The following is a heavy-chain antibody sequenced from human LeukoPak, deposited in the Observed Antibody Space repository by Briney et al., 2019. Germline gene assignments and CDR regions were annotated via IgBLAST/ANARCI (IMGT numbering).Heavy chain of an antibody. CDR3: ARGKNDFLGFPYLDYYYYGMDV. V-gene: IGHV3-21*01. J-gene: IGHJ6*02. Sequence: PGGSLRLSCAASGFTFSSYSMNWVRQAPGKGLEWVSSISSSSSYIYYADSVKGRFTISRDNAKNSLYLQMNSLRAEDTAVYYCARGKNDFLGFPYLDYYYYGMDVWGQGTTVTVSS. D-gene: IGHD3-3*01. CDR1: GFTFSSYS. CDR2: ISSSSSYI.